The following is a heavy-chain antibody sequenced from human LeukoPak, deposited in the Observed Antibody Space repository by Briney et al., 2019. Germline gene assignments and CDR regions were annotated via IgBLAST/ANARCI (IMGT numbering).Heavy chain of an antibody. CDR2: INHSGST. V-gene: IGHV4-34*01. Sequence: SETLSLTCAVYGGSFSGYYWSWIRQPPGKGLEWIGEINHSGSTNYNPSLKSRVTISVDTSKNQFSLKLSSVTAADTAVYYCARLDIVVVPAATTYYYYYGMDVWGQGTTVTVSS. CDR3: ARLDIVVVPAATTYYYYYGMDV. D-gene: IGHD2-2*03. J-gene: IGHJ6*02. CDR1: GGSFSGYY.